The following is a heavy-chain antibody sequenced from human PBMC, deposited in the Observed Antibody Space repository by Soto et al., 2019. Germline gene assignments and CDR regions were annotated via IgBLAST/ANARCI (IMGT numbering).Heavy chain of an antibody. CDR3: AIVGSRDDYNYVLDH. CDR1: GRIFSSFP. CDR2: VISASGSV. V-gene: IGHV1-69*06. Sequence: QVQVVQSGAEVKKPGSSVKISCKASGRIFSSFPTSWVRQVPGQGLAWMGGVISASGSVTYAPKFQGRVTMTAVNSAGIGYMELTRLTSEETAIYYGAIVGSRDDYNYVLDHWGQGTMVTVSS. D-gene: IGHD4-4*01. J-gene: IGHJ1*01.